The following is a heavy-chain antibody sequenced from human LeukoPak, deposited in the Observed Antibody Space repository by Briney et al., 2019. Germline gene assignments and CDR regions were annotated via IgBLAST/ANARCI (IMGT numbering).Heavy chain of an antibody. J-gene: IGHJ4*02. CDR3: ARDNAVGGSGSYNY. CDR2: IIPIFGTA. CDR1: GGTFSSYA. D-gene: IGHD3-10*01. V-gene: IGHV1-69*05. Sequence: SVKFSCKASGGTFSSYAIAWVRQAPGQGLEWMGGIIPIFGTANYAQKFQGRVTITTDESTSTAYMELSSLRSEDTAVYYCARDNAVGGSGSYNYWGQGTLVTVSS.